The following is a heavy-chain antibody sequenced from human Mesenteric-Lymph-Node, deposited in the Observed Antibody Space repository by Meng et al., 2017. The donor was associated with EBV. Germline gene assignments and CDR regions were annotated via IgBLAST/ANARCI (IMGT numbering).Heavy chain of an antibody. J-gene: IGHJ2*01. D-gene: IGHD6-19*01. CDR3: ARAVAGDWYFDL. CDR1: GASVSSYTHY. CDR2: SYYSGST. V-gene: IGHV4-61*01. Sequence: VQLPESGPGLEKASETLSLTCTVSGASVSSYTHYWSWIRQPPGKGLEWIGYSYYSGSTSYNPSLTTRVTISVDTSKNQFSLKLNSVTAADTAVYYCARAVAGDWYFDLWGRGTLVTVSS.